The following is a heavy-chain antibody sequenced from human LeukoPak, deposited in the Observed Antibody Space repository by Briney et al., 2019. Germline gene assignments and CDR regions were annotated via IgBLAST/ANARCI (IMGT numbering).Heavy chain of an antibody. CDR3: ARSYSSGWYDYYYYYMDV. CDR1: GYTFTSYD. D-gene: IGHD6-19*01. V-gene: IGHV1-8*01. CDR2: MNPNSGNT. Sequence: GASVKVSCKASGYTFTSYDINWVRQATGQGLEWMGWMNPNSGNTGYAQKFQGRVTMTRNTSISTAYMELSSLRSEDTAAYYCARSYSSGWYDYYYYYMDVWGKGTTVTVSS. J-gene: IGHJ6*03.